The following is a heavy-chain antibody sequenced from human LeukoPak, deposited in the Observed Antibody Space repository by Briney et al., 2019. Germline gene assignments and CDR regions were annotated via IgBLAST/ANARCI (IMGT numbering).Heavy chain of an antibody. V-gene: IGHV3-48*03. J-gene: IGHJ6*04. Sequence: GGSLRLSCAASGFTFSSYEMNWVRQAPGKGLEWVSHISSSGSTIYYADSVKGRFTISRDNAKNSLYLQMNSLRAEDTAVYYCAELGITMIGGVWSKGTTVTISS. D-gene: IGHD3-10*02. CDR1: GFTFSSYE. CDR3: AELGITMIGGV. CDR2: ISSSGSTI.